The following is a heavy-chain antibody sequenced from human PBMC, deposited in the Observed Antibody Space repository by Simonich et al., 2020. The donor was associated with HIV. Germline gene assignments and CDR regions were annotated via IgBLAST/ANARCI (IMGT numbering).Heavy chain of an antibody. CDR1: GFTFSSYS. CDR3: ARDGRKGSSTSCSDY. J-gene: IGHJ4*02. Sequence: EVQLVESGGGLVKPGGSLRLSCAASGFTFSSYSMNWVRQAPGKGLGWVSSISSSSIYIYYADSVKGRFTISRDNAKNSLYLQMNSLRAEDTAVYYCARDGRKGSSTSCSDYWGQGTLVTVSS. V-gene: IGHV3-21*01. D-gene: IGHD2-2*01. CDR2: ISSSSIYI.